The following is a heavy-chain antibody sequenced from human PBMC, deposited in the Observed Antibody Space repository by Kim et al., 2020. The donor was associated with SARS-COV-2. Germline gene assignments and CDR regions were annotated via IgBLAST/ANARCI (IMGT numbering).Heavy chain of an antibody. CDR2: IYPGDSAN. J-gene: IGHJ4*02. CDR3: ARGRTTRTFDY. Sequence: GESLKISCKGSGYSFTSYWIGWVRQMPGKGLEWMGIIYPGDSANSYSPSLQGQGTIAANKSITTAYLQWSSLKASDTAMYYWARGRTTRTFDYWGQGTLVTVSS. D-gene: IGHD1-26*01. V-gene: IGHV5-51*01. CDR1: GYSFTSYW.